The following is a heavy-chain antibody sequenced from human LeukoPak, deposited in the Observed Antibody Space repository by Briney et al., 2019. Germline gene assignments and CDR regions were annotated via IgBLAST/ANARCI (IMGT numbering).Heavy chain of an antibody. V-gene: IGHV3-30*03. CDR3: GGGRQWLTKGYFDY. CDR2: ISFDGSIE. Sequence: PGGSLRLSCAASGFTFSSYGMHWVRQTPGKGLEWVALISFDGSIEYYVDSVKGRFTISRDNSKNTLFLQMNSLRPEDTAVYYWGGGRQWLTKGYFDYWGQGTLATVSS. D-gene: IGHD6-19*01. CDR1: GFTFSSYG. J-gene: IGHJ4*02.